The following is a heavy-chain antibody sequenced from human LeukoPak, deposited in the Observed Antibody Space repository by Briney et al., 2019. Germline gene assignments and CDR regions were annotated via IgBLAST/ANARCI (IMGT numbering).Heavy chain of an antibody. CDR3: APRGGDSSVVA. J-gene: IGHJ5*02. Sequence: GSLRLSCAASGFTFSSYAMSWVRQAPGKGLEWVSAISGSGGSTYYADSEKGRFTISRDNSKNTLYLQMNSLRAEDTAVYYCAPRGGDSSVVAWGQGTLVTVSS. CDR2: ISGSGGST. V-gene: IGHV3-23*01. CDR1: GFTFSSYA. D-gene: IGHD6-19*01.